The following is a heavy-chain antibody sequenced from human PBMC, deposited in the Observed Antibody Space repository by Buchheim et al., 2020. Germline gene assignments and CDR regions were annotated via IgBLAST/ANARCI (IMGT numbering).Heavy chain of an antibody. J-gene: IGHJ4*02. CDR1: GGSFSGYY. V-gene: IGHV4-34*01. Sequence: QVQLQQWGAGLLKPSETLSLTCAVYGGSFSGYYWSWIRQPPGKGLEWIGEINHSGSTNYNPSLKSRVPISVDTSKNHFSLKLSSVTAADTAVYYCARGRRTSGYSGYGPIGYFDYWGQGTL. D-gene: IGHD5-12*01. CDR3: ARGRRTSGYSGYGPIGYFDY. CDR2: INHSGST.